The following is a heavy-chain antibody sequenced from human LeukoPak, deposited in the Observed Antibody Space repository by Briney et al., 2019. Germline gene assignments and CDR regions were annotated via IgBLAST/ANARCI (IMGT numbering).Heavy chain of an antibody. CDR1: GYTFTTYD. D-gene: IGHD6-19*01. CDR2: MNPNSGNT. V-gene: IGHV1-8*01. Sequence: ASVKVSCKASGYTFTTYDINWVRQATGQGLEWMGWMNPNSGNTGYAQKFQGRVTMTRDTSTSTACMELSGLRSEDTAVYYCTSAVAVIIDYWGQGTLVTVSS. CDR3: TSAVAVIIDY. J-gene: IGHJ4*02.